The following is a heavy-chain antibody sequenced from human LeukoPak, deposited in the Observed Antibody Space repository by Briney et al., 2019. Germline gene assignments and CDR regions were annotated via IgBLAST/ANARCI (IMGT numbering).Heavy chain of an antibody. CDR3: TTDLGIPSGGDFDC. CDR1: GFTFSNAW. CDR2: IKSKSDGGTI. Sequence: GGSLRLSCAASGFTFSNAWMSWVRQAPGKGLEWVGRIKSKSDGGTIDYDAPVKGRFTISRGDSKNTLYLQMSSLKTEDTAVYYCTTDLGIPSGGDFDCWGQGTLVTVSS. D-gene: IGHD6-13*01. V-gene: IGHV3-15*01. J-gene: IGHJ4*02.